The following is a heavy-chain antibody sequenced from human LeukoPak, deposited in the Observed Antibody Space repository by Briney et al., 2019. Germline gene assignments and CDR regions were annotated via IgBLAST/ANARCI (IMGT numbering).Heavy chain of an antibody. CDR1: GGSLSFYY. J-gene: IGHJ3*02. Sequence: ASETLSLTCGVSGGSLSFYYWSWIRQSPGKGLEWIAEISQNGDSNYNTSLKSRVTISLDKSKNQVSLKLNSVTAADTAVYYCARALGAFDIWGQGTMVTVSS. CDR2: ISQNGDS. CDR3: ARALGAFDI. V-gene: IGHV4-34*01.